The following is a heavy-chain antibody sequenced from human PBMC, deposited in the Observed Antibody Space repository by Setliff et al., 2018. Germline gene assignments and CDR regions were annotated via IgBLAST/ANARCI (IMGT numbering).Heavy chain of an antibody. CDR3: ARLSWNGLRYFGLDV. J-gene: IGHJ6*02. CDR2: IQNSGGI. V-gene: IGHV4-59*01. CDR1: DYSITNNYY. D-gene: IGHD3-3*01. Sequence: SETLSLTCAVSDYSITNNYYWGWIRQAPGKGLESLGYIQNSGGINYNPSLKSRVTISVDTSTNQFSLKLTSVTAADTAVYYCARLSWNGLRYFGLDVWGQGTTVTVSS.